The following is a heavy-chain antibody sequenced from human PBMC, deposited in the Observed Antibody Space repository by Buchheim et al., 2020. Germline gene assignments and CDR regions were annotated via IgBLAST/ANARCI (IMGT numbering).Heavy chain of an antibody. CDR3: VKGYCTNGVCYTDY. Sequence: EVQLLESGGGLVQPGGSLELSCAGSGYTFNNYAMGWVRQAPGKGLEWVSSISGTGVSTYFADSVKGRFTIIRDSSKNTLYLQMNSLRAEDAAVYYCVKGYCTNGVCYTDYWGQGT. V-gene: IGHV3-23*01. CDR1: GYTFNNYA. D-gene: IGHD2-8*01. J-gene: IGHJ4*02. CDR2: ISGTGVST.